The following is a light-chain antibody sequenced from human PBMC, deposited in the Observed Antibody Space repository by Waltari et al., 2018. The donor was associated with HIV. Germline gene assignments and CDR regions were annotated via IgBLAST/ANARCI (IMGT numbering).Light chain of an antibody. CDR2: DDN. CDR1: NSNIGSRY. CDR3: ATWDKSLNIVL. J-gene: IGLJ2*01. Sequence: QSVLTPSPSVSAAPGQKVTISCSGSNSNIGSRYVSWYQHLPGTAPKLLIYDDNGRPSGIPDRFSGSKSGTSATLGITGLQTGDEAEYYCATWDKSLNIVLFGGGTKVTVL. V-gene: IGLV1-51*01.